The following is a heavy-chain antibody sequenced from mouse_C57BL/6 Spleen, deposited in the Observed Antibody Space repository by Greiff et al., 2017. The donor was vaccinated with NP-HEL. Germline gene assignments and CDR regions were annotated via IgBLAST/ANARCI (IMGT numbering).Heavy chain of an antibody. CDR2: ISSGGSYT. V-gene: IGHV5-6*01. CDR3: ARQYYGSSPYYAMDY. D-gene: IGHD1-1*01. Sequence: VQLKQSGGDLVKPGGSLKLSCAASGFTFSSYGMSWVRQTPDKRLEWVATISSGGSYTYYPDSVKGRFTISRDNAKNTLYLQMSSLKSEDTAMYYCARQYYGSSPYYAMDYWGQGTSVTVSS. J-gene: IGHJ4*01. CDR1: GFTFSSYG.